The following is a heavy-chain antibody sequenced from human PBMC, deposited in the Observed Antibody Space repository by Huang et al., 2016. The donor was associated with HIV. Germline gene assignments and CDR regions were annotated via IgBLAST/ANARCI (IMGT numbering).Heavy chain of an antibody. D-gene: IGHD3-10*01. J-gene: IGHJ3*02. V-gene: IGHV3-48*01. CDR3: ARFGSYYYGSGSYLDAFDI. CDR2: MTSISGSI. Sequence: EVQLMESGGGLVQPGGSLRLSCAASGLTFSTYNMDWVRKDPGSGLELVAYMTSISGSIYYADTVKGRFTIARDNAKNSLYLQMNRLRAEDTAVYYCARFGSYYYGSGSYLDAFDIWGQGTMVTVSS. CDR1: GLTFSTYN.